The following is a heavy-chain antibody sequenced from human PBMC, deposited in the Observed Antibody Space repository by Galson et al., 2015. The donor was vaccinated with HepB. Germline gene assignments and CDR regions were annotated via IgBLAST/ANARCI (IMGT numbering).Heavy chain of an antibody. J-gene: IGHJ4*02. CDR1: GDSVSSKSAI. CDR3: ARLDPGGDSWLLNYFDY. V-gene: IGHV6-1*01. D-gene: IGHD6-13*01. Sequence: CAISGDSVSSKSAIWNWIRQSPSRGLEWLERTYYRSKWYFHYADSVRGRITINPDTSKNQFSLQLNSVTPEDTAMYYCARLDPGGDSWLLNYFDYWGQGTLVTVSP. CDR2: TYYRSKWYF.